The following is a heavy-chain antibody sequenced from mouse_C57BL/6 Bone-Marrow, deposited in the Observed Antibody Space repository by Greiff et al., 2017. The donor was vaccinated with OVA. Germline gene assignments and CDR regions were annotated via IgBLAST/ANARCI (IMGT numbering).Heavy chain of an antibody. J-gene: IGHJ2*01. Sequence: EVHLVESGGDLVKPGGSLKLSCAASGFTFSSYGMSWVRQTPDKRLEWVATISSGGSYTYYPDSVKGRFTISRDNATNTLYLQMSSLKSEDTAMYYCARHYYGSSYYWGQGTTLTVSS. CDR1: GFTFSSYG. D-gene: IGHD1-1*01. CDR2: ISSGGSYT. CDR3: ARHYYGSSYY. V-gene: IGHV5-6*01.